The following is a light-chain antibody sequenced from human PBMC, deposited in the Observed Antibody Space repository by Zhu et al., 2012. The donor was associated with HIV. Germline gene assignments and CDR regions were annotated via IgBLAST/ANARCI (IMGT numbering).Light chain of an antibody. CDR1: QGVGSN. Sequence: DIQMTQSPSSPSASVGDRVTITCRASQGVGSNLAWYQQKPGKVPKLLIHGASTLQSGVPSRFSGGGSGTDFTLTISSLQPEDVATYYCQKYNSDPLTFGGGTMVEIK. CDR3: QKYNSDPLT. J-gene: IGKJ4*01. CDR2: GAS. V-gene: IGKV1-27*01.